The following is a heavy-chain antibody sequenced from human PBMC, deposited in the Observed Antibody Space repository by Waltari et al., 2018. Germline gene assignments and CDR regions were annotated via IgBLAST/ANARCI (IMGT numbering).Heavy chain of an antibody. Sequence: QVQLVQSGAAVKKPGSSVTVSCKASGGTFSSYAISWVLQAPGQGLEWMGGIIPILGTANYVQKFQGRVTITADKSTSTAYMELRSLRSEDTAVYYCARDETGTYNWFDPWGQGTLVTVSS. CDR3: ARDETGTYNWFDP. V-gene: IGHV1-69*14. D-gene: IGHD1-1*01. CDR2: IIPILGTA. J-gene: IGHJ5*02. CDR1: GGTFSSYA.